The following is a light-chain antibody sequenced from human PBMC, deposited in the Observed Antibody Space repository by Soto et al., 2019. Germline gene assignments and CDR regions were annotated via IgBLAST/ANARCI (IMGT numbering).Light chain of an antibody. Sequence: QSALTQPPSASGAPGQSLTISCTGTSSDVGGYNYVSWYQQHPGKAPKLMIYEVTKRPSGVPDRCSGSKSGNTASLTVSGLQAEDEADYYCISYAGNRGGVFGTGTKVTVL. CDR1: SSDVGGYNY. J-gene: IGLJ1*01. CDR2: EVT. CDR3: ISYAGNRGGV. V-gene: IGLV2-8*01.